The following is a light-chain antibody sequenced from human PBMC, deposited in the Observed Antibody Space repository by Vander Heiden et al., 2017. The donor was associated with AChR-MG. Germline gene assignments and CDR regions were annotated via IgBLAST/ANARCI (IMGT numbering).Light chain of an antibody. Sequence: EIVLTQSPGTLSLSPGERAALSCRASQSVSSTSLAWYQQKPGQAPRLLLYGASTRASGIPDRFTGSGSGTDFTLSISRLEPEDFAVYYCQQEDSTPRTFGQRTKVEIK. CDR3: QQEDSTPRT. V-gene: IGKV3-20*01. CDR2: GAS. CDR1: QSVSSTS. J-gene: IGKJ1*01.